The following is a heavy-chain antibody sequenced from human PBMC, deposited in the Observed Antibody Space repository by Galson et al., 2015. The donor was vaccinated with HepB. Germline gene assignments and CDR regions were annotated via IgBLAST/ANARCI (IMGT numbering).Heavy chain of an antibody. CDR2: ISYDGSNK. CDR3: AKPQHQYSSSWYGPDAVGFDY. D-gene: IGHD6-13*01. Sequence: SLRLSCAASGFTFSSYGMHWVRQAPGKGLEWVAVISYDGSNKYYADSVKGRFTISRDNSKSTLYLQMNSLRAEDTAVYYCAKPQHQYSSSWYGPDAVGFDYWGQGTLVTVSS. J-gene: IGHJ4*02. V-gene: IGHV3-30*18. CDR1: GFTFSSYG.